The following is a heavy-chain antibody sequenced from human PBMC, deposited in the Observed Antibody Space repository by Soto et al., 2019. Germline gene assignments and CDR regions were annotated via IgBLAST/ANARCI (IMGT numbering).Heavy chain of an antibody. CDR1: GDSVSSNSAA. CDR2: TYYRSKWYN. Sequence: PSQTLSLTCAISGDSVSSNSAAWNWIRQSPSRGLEWLGRTYYRSKWYNDYAVSVKSRITINPDTSKNQFSLQLNSVTPEDTAVYYCARGVPRRPFQSRRAFDIWGQGTMVTV. V-gene: IGHV6-1*01. D-gene: IGHD6-6*01. J-gene: IGHJ3*02. CDR3: ARGVPRRPFQSRRAFDI.